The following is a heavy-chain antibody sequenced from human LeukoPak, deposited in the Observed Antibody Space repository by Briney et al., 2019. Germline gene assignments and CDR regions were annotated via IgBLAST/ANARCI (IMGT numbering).Heavy chain of an antibody. J-gene: IGHJ6*03. CDR2: ISSSSSTI. D-gene: IGHD6-6*01. V-gene: IGHV3-48*04. CDR3: AREKYSSSSGRDYYYYMDV. CDR1: GFTLSSYS. Sequence: PGGSLRLSCAASGFTLSSYSMNWVRQAPGKGLGWVSYISSSSSTIYYADSVKGRFTISRDNAKNSLYLQMNSLRAEDTAVYYCAREKYSSSSGRDYYYYMDVWGKGTTVPVSS.